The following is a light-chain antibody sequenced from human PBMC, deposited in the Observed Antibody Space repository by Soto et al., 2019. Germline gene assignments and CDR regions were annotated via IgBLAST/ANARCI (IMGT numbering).Light chain of an antibody. CDR1: SSNIGNNY. J-gene: IGLJ2*01. Sequence: QSVLTQPPSVSAAPGQTVTISCSGSSSNIGNNYVSWYQQLPGTAPKLLIYDNNKRPSGIPDRFSGSKSGTSATLGITGLQTGDEADYYCGTWDTSLSVGVVFGGGTKVTVL. V-gene: IGLV1-51*01. CDR3: GTWDTSLSVGVV. CDR2: DNN.